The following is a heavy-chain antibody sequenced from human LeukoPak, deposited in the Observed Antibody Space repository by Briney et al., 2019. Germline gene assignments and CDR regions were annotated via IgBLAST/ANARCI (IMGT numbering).Heavy chain of an antibody. Sequence: PGGSLRLSCAASGFTFSSYAMSWVRQAPGKGLEWVSAISGSGGSTYYADSVKGRFTISRDNSKNTLYLQMDSLRAEDTAVYYCAKDRYYDSSGSDYWGQGTLVTVSS. CDR2: ISGSGGST. CDR3: AKDRYYDSSGSDY. V-gene: IGHV3-23*01. CDR1: GFTFSSYA. J-gene: IGHJ4*02. D-gene: IGHD3-22*01.